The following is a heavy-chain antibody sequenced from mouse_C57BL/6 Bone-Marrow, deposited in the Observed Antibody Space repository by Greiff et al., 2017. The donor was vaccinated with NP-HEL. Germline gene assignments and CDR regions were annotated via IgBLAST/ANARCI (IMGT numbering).Heavy chain of an antibody. V-gene: IGHV1-55*01. Sequence: VQLKQPGAELVKPGASVKMSCKASGYTFTSYWITWVKQRPGQGLEWIGDIYPGSGSTNYNEKFKSKATLTVDTSSSTAYMQLSSLTSEDSAVYYCARAFDGFNWYFDVWGTGTTVTVSS. CDR2: IYPGSGST. D-gene: IGHD2-3*01. J-gene: IGHJ1*03. CDR1: GYTFTSYW. CDR3: ARAFDGFNWYFDV.